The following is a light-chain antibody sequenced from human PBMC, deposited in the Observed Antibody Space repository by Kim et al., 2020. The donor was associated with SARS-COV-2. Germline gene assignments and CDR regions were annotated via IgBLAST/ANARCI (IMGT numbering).Light chain of an antibody. CDR2: GAS. CDR1: QDIRNN. Sequence: ASVGDRVTITGRESQDIRNNLGWYQQKPGKAPKRLIYGASILQSGVPSRFSGSGSGTEFTLTISSLQPEDCATYYCLQHNTYPWTFGQGTKVDIK. V-gene: IGKV1-17*01. CDR3: LQHNTYPWT. J-gene: IGKJ1*01.